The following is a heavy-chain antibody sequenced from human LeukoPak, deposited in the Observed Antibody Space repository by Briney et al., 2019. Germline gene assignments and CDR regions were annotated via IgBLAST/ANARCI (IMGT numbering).Heavy chain of an antibody. CDR1: GFTFSSYE. Sequence: PGGSLRLSCAASGFTFSSYEMNWVRQAPGKGLEWVSYISSSGSTIYYADSVKGRLTISRDNSKNTLYLQMNSLRAEDTAVYYCARRAGGYSHPYDYWGQGILVTVSS. V-gene: IGHV3-48*03. D-gene: IGHD4-23*01. CDR2: ISSSGSTI. J-gene: IGHJ4*02. CDR3: ARRAGGYSHPYDY.